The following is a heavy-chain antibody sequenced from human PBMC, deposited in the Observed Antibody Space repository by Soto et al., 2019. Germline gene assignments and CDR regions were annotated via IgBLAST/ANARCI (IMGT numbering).Heavy chain of an antibody. V-gene: IGHV3-21*01. CDR2: ISSSSSYI. D-gene: IGHD2-2*01. Sequence: EVQLVESGGGLVKPGGSLRLSCVVSGFTFSSYSMNWVRQAPGKGLEWVSSISSSSSYIHNADSGKGRFTISRDNAKNSVYLQMTSLRAEDTAVYYCARGQYADYYYMDVWGKGTRVTVSS. J-gene: IGHJ6*03. CDR1: GFTFSSYS. CDR3: ARGQYADYYYMDV.